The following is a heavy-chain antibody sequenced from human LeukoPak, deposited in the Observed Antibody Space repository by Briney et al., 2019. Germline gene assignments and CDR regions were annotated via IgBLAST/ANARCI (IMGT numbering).Heavy chain of an antibody. D-gene: IGHD3-10*01. CDR3: ASGYYGSGSYSYFDY. CDR2: ISYDGGNK. Sequence: GGSLRLSCAASGFTFSSYAMHWVRQAPGKGLEWVAVISYDGGNKYYADSVKGRFTISRDNSKNTLYLQMNSLRAEDTAVYYCASGYYGSGSYSYFDYWGQGTLVTVSS. J-gene: IGHJ4*02. V-gene: IGHV3-30*04. CDR1: GFTFSSYA.